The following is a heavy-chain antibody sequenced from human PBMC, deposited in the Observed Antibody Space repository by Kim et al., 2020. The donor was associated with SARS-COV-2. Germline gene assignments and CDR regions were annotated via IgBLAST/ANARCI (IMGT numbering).Heavy chain of an antibody. Sequence: GGSLRLSCAASGFTFSSYGMHWVRQAPGKGLEWVSVIWYDGSNKYYADSVKGRFTISRDNSKNTLYLQMNSLRAEDTAVYYCARDFCSESGSYCYGMDVWGQGTTVTVSS. CDR1: GFTFSSYG. CDR2: IWYDGSNK. CDR3: ARDFCSESGSYCYGMDV. J-gene: IGHJ6*02. D-gene: IGHD1-26*01. V-gene: IGHV3-33*01.